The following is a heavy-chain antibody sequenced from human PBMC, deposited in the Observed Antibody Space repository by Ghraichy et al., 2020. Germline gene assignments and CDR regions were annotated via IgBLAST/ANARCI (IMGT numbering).Heavy chain of an antibody. CDR2: IYYSGST. CDR1: GGSISSYY. V-gene: IGHV4-59*01. D-gene: IGHD1-26*01. J-gene: IGHJ6*03. CDR3: ARTREGGYYYYMDV. Sequence: GSLRLSCTVSGGSISSYYWSWIRQPPGKGLEWIGYIYYSGSTNYNPSLKSRVTISVDTSKNQFSLKLSSVTAADTAVYYCARTREGGYYYYMDVWGKGTTVTVSS.